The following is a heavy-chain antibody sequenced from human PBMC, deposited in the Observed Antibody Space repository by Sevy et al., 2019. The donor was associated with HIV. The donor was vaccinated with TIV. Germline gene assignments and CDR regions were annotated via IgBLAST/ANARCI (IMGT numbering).Heavy chain of an antibody. Sequence: GESLKISCKGSGYSFTSYWIGWVRQMPGKGLEWMGSIYPGDSDTRYSPSFQGQVTISAAKSISTAYLQWSGLKASDTAMYYCARYGSREVTGNFQHWGQGTLVTVSS. V-gene: IGHV5-51*01. CDR3: ARYGSREVTGNFQH. CDR1: GYSFTSYW. CDR2: IYPGDSDT. D-gene: IGHD2-21*02. J-gene: IGHJ1*01.